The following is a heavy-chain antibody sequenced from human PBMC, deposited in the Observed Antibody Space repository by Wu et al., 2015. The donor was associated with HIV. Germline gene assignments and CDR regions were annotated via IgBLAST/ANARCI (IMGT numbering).Heavy chain of an antibody. J-gene: IGHJ4*02. CDR1: GFAFTDYY. D-gene: IGHD3-10*01. V-gene: IGHV1-2*02. Sequence: QLVQSGAEVKKPGASVKVSCKASGFAFTDYYIHWVRQAPGQGLEWMGWINPNSGGTNYAQNFQGRVTMTRDTSINTAYMELSSLRSDDTAVYYCARSHYGSGSVDYWGQGTLVTVSS. CDR3: ARSHYGSGSVDY. CDR2: INPNSGGT.